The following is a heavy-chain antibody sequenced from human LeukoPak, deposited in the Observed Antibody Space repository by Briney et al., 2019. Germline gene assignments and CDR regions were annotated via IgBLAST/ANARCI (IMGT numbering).Heavy chain of an antibody. CDR1: GGSISSSSYY. CDR3: ARGLRLTYYYYMDV. V-gene: IGHV4-39*02. Sequence: PSETLSLTCTVSGGSISSSSYYWGWIRQPPGKELQWIASVYYSGRTNYSPSLKSRVTISVDTSEKQFSLQLNSVTAADTAVYYCARGLRLTYYYYMDVWGKGTTVTVSS. CDR2: VYYSGRT. D-gene: IGHD4/OR15-4a*01. J-gene: IGHJ6*03.